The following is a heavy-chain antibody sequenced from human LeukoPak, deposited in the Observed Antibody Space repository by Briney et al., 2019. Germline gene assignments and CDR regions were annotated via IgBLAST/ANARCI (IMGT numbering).Heavy chain of an antibody. D-gene: IGHD1-26*01. CDR1: GYTFTDYY. CDR2: IHPNSGGT. Sequence: ASVKVSCKASGYTFTDYYLHWVRQAPGQGLEWMGWIHPNSGGTKYAQTFQGRVTMTRDTSISTAYLELSGLSSDDTAVYYCVSLGATTIYYYGMDVWGQGTTVTVSS. J-gene: IGHJ6*02. CDR3: VSLGATTIYYYGMDV. V-gene: IGHV1-2*02.